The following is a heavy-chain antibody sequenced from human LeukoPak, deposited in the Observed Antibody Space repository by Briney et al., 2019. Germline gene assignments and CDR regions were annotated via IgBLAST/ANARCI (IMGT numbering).Heavy chain of an antibody. J-gene: IGHJ4*02. D-gene: IGHD2-2*01. CDR3: ARASSVVVAAGYFDY. V-gene: IGHV4-61*01. CDR2: IYYSGST. Sequence: PSETLSLTCTVSGGSVSSGSYYWSWIRQPPGKGLEWIGYIYYSGSTYYDPSLKSRVTISVDTSKNQFSLKLSSVTAADTAVYYCARASSVVVAAGYFDYWGQGTLVTVSS. CDR1: GGSVSSGSYY.